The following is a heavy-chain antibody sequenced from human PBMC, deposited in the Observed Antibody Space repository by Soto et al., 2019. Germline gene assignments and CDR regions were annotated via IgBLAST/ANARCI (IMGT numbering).Heavy chain of an antibody. CDR2: MRPNNGNT. Sequence: QVQLVQSGAEVKKPGASVKVSCKASGYTFTNYDINWVRQATGQGLEWMGWMRPNNGNTGYAQKFQGRVTMTRNTSINTAYMEPSSLRSEDTAVYYCASWAGYSKWGQGTLVTVSS. CDR1: GYTFTNYD. J-gene: IGHJ4*02. V-gene: IGHV1-8*01. CDR3: ASWAGYSK. D-gene: IGHD3-9*01.